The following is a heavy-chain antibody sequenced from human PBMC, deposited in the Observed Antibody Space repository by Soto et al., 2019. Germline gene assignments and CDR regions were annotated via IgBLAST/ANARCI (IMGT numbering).Heavy chain of an antibody. CDR3: AQERDLWSGYLTLFDY. V-gene: IGHV3-23*01. J-gene: IGHJ4*02. CDR1: GFTFSSYA. CDR2: ISGSGGST. D-gene: IGHD3-3*01. Sequence: GGPLRLSCAASGFTFSSYAMSWARQAPGKGLEWVSAISGSGGSTYYADSVKGRFTISRDNSKNTLYLQMNSLRAEDTAVYYCAQERDLWSGYLTLFDYWGQGTLVTVSS.